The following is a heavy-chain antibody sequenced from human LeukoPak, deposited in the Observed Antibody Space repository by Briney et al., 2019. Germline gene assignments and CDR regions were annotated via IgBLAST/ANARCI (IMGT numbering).Heavy chain of an antibody. Sequence: GGCLRLSCAASGFTFGDYYMSWIRQAPGKGLEWISYISNADVYANYADSVKGRFTISRDTAKNSLYLQMNSLRADDTAVYYCTRGTAAAPLDYWGQATLATVSS. D-gene: IGHD6-13*01. CDR1: GFTFGDYY. CDR2: ISNADVYA. CDR3: TRGTAAAPLDY. V-gene: IGHV3-11*03. J-gene: IGHJ4*02.